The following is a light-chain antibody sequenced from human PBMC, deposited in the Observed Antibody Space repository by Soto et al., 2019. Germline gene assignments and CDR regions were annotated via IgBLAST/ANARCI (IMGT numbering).Light chain of an antibody. CDR3: CSYAGSYTFVV. CDR2: DVS. V-gene: IGLV2-11*01. J-gene: IGLJ2*01. CDR1: SSDVGGYNY. Sequence: QSALTQPRSVSGSPGQSVTISCTGTSSDVGGYNYVSWYQQHPGKAPKLMIYDVSKRTSGVPDRFSGSKSGNTASLTISGLQAEDEADYSCCSYAGSYTFVVFGGGTKLTVL.